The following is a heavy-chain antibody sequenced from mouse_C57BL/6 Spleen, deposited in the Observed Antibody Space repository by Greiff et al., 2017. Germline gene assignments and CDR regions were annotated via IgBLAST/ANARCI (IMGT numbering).Heavy chain of an antibody. Sequence: QVQLQQSGAELVMPGASVKLSCKASGYTFTSYWMHWVKQRPGQGLEWIGEIDPSDSYTNYNQKFKGKSTLTVDKSSSTAYMQLSSLTSEDSAVYYCARTYYYGSSPYYFDYWGQGTTLTVSS. CDR3: ARTYYYGSSPYYFDY. D-gene: IGHD1-1*01. CDR1: GYTFTSYW. CDR2: IDPSDSYT. J-gene: IGHJ2*01. V-gene: IGHV1-69*01.